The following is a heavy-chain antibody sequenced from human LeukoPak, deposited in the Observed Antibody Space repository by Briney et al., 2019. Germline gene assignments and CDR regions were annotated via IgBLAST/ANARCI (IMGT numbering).Heavy chain of an antibody. Sequence: ALVKVSCKASGYTFTGYYMHWVRQAPGQGLGWMGWINPNSGGTNYAQKFQGRVTMTRDTSISTAYMELSRLTSDDTAVYYCAREGSTVNFQHWGQGTLVTVSS. J-gene: IGHJ1*01. V-gene: IGHV1-2*02. D-gene: IGHD1-26*01. CDR3: AREGSTVNFQH. CDR2: INPNSGGT. CDR1: GYTFTGYY.